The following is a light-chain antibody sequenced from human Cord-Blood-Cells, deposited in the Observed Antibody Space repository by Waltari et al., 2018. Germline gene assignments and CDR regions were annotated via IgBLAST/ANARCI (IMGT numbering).Light chain of an antibody. CDR1: QSISSY. V-gene: IGKV1-39*01. CDR3: QQSYSTPWT. J-gene: IGKJ1*01. CDR2: AAS. Sequence: DIQMTQSPSSLSASVRDRVPITCRASQSISSYLNWYQQKPGKAPTLLIYAASSLQIGVPSRFSGSGSGTDFTLTISSLQPEDFATYYCQQSYSTPWTFGQGTKVEIK.